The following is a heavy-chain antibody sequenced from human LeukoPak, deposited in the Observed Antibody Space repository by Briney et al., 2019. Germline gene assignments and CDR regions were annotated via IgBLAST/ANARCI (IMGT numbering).Heavy chain of an antibody. Sequence: PGGSLRLSCAVSGFTFDDYAMSWVRQAPGKGLEWVSGINWNGGRTGYADSVKGRFTISRDNSKNTLYLQMNSLRAEDTAVYYCARVSSDGGVPGSPLQITYYYDSSDLGLDAFDIWGQGTMVTVSS. D-gene: IGHD3-22*01. V-gene: IGHV3-20*04. J-gene: IGHJ3*02. CDR1: GFTFDDYA. CDR3: ARVSSDGGVPGSPLQITYYYDSSDLGLDAFDI. CDR2: INWNGGRT.